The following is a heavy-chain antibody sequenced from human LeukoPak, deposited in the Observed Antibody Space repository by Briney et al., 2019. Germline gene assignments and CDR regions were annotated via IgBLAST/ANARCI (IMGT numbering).Heavy chain of an antibody. J-gene: IGHJ4*02. V-gene: IGHV3-11*04. CDR1: GFTFSNYG. Sequence: GGSLRLSCEASGFTFSNYGMSWIRQAPGKGLEWVSYISSGGSTIYYADSVKGRFTISRDNAKNSLYLQMNSLRAEDTAVYYRARDTYYYDSSGYYYPGGSDCWGQGTLVTVSS. CDR3: ARDTYYYDSSGYYYPGGSDC. CDR2: ISSGGSTI. D-gene: IGHD3-22*01.